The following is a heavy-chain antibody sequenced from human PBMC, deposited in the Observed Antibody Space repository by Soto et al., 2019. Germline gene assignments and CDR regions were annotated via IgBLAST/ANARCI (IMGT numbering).Heavy chain of an antibody. Sequence: ASVKVSCKASGYTFTGYYMHWVRQAPGQGLEWTGWINPNSGGTNYAQKFQGWVTMTRDTSISTAYMELSRLRSDDTAVYYCAREDCSGGSCYSRFDYWGQGTLVTVSS. CDR1: GYTFTGYY. J-gene: IGHJ4*02. CDR2: INPNSGGT. CDR3: AREDCSGGSCYSRFDY. D-gene: IGHD2-15*01. V-gene: IGHV1-2*04.